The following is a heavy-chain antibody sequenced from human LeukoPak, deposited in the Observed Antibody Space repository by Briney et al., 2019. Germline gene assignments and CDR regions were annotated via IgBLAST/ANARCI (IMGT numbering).Heavy chain of an antibody. CDR3: ARHAPRPDYGDYSNFDY. Sequence: SETLSLTCTVSGGSISSYYWSWIRQPPGKGLEWIGYIYYSGSTNYNPSLKSRVTISVDTSKNQFSLKLSSVTAADTAVYYCARHAPRPDYGDYSNFDYRGQGTLVTVSS. CDR1: GGSISSYY. J-gene: IGHJ4*02. D-gene: IGHD4-17*01. CDR2: IYYSGST. V-gene: IGHV4-59*08.